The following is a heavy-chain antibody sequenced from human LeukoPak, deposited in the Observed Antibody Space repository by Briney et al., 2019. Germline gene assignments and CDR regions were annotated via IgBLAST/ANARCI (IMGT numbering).Heavy chain of an antibody. Sequence: GGSLRPSCAASGFTFSTYRMSWVRRAPGKGLEWVANIKQDGSEKHYVDSVKGRFTISRDNAKNSLYLQMNSLRPDDTAVYYCAKGTGFSVDYWGQGTLVTVSS. J-gene: IGHJ4*02. CDR1: GFTFSTYR. V-gene: IGHV3-7*01. D-gene: IGHD1-1*01. CDR3: AKGTGFSVDY. CDR2: IKQDGSEK.